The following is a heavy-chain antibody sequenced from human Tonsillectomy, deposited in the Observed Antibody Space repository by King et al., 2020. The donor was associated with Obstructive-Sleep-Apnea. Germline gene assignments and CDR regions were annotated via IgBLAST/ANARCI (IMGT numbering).Heavy chain of an antibody. CDR3: ARHVWFGEYFCFDH. J-gene: IGHJ4*02. D-gene: IGHD3-10*01. CDR1: GFTISTYW. Sequence: DVQLVESGGGLVQPGGSLRLSCAASGFTISTYWMSWVRQAPGKGLEWVANINQDGSQKYYADSLKGRFTISRENAKNSLFLQINSLRAEDTAVYYCARHVWFGEYFCFDHWGQGTLVTVSS. CDR2: INQDGSQK. V-gene: IGHV3-7*03.